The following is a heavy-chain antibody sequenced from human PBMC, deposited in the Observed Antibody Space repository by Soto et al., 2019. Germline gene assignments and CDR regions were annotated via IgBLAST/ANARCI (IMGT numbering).Heavy chain of an antibody. J-gene: IGHJ4*02. D-gene: IGHD3-10*01. CDR2: IYYSGST. CDR3: ARARGFGELFFDY. V-gene: IGHV4-39*01. CDR1: GGSISSSSYY. Sequence: QLQLQESGPGLVKPSETLSLTCTVSGGSISSSSYYWGWIRQPPGKGLEWIGSIYYSGSTYFNPSLKSRVTISVDTSQNQCSLKLGSVTAADTAVYYCARARGFGELFFDYWGQGTLVTVSS.